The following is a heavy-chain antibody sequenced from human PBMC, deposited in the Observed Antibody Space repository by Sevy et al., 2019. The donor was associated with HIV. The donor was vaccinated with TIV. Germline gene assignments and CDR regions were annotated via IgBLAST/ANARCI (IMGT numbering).Heavy chain of an antibody. Sequence: GGSLRLSCAASGFTFSLYAMNWVRQAPGKGLEWVSSIRDSGVDKYYADSMKGRFTISRDNAKNSLYLQINSLRVEDTAVYFCARPSSGWTAGDYWGQGAQVTVSS. J-gene: IGHJ4*02. V-gene: IGHV3-21*01. CDR1: GFTFSLYA. CDR3: ARPSSGWTAGDY. CDR2: IRDSGVDK. D-gene: IGHD6-19*01.